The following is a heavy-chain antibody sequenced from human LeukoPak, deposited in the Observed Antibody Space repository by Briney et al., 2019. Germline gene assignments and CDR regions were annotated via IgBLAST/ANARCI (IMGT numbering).Heavy chain of an antibody. CDR2: ISSSSSYI. V-gene: IGHV3-11*05. J-gene: IGHJ5*01. CDR1: GFTFSDYY. Sequence: GGSLRLSCAASGFTFSDYYMSWIRQAPGKGLEWVSYISSSSSYIYYADSVKGRFTISRDDAKNSLYLQMNGLKVEDTAIYYCARDNWVDCWGQGTLVTVSS. CDR3: ARDNWVDC.